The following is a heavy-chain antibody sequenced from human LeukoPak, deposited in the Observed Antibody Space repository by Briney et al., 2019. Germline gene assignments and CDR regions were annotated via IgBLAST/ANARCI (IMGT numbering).Heavy chain of an antibody. CDR1: GFSFSSYA. Sequence: GGSLRLSCAASGFSFSSYAMSWVRQAPGKGLEWVSGINSGGTTKYADSVKGRFTISRDNSQNTLYLQMNSLRVEDTAVYYCARGGSGWYAFDSWGQGTLVTVSS. D-gene: IGHD6-19*01. J-gene: IGHJ4*02. CDR2: INSGGTT. V-gene: IGHV3-23*01. CDR3: ARGGSGWYAFDS.